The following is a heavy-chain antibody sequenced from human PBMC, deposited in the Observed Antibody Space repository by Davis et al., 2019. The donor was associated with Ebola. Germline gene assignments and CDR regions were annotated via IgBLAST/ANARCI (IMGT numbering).Heavy chain of an antibody. CDR1: GFSFSSFI. CDR3: ARNYYYGMDV. J-gene: IGHJ6*02. CDR2: ISTSSSYI. Sequence: PGGSLRLSCAASGFSFSSFIMNWVRQAPGRGPEWVSSISTSSSYIDYADSVRGRFTISRDNANKSLYLQMSSLRAEDTAVYYCARNYYYGMDVWGQGTTVTVSS. V-gene: IGHV3-21*01.